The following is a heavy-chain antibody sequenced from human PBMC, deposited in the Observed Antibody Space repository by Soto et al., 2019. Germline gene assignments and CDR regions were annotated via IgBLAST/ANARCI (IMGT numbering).Heavy chain of an antibody. D-gene: IGHD3-3*01. J-gene: IGHJ6*02. CDR1: GGSISSYY. Sequence: QVQLQESGPGLVKPSETLSLTCTVSGGSISSYYWSWIRQPAGKGLEWIGRIYTSGSTNYNPSLKSRVTMSVDSSKNQFSLKLSSVTAADTAVYYCARGEGYYDFWSGYRYGMDVWGQGTTVTVSS. CDR2: IYTSGST. CDR3: ARGEGYYDFWSGYRYGMDV. V-gene: IGHV4-4*07.